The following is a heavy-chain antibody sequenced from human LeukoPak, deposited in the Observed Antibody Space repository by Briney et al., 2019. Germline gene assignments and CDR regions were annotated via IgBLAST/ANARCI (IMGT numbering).Heavy chain of an antibody. CDR3: ARDLAGVVGVTAWFDP. Sequence: GASVKVSCKASAYTFISYAISWVRQAPGQGLEWMGWISASNGNTNYAQKLHGRVTMTTDTSTNTVYMELRSLRFDDTAVYYCARDLAGVVGVTAWFDPWGQGTLVTVSS. V-gene: IGHV1-18*01. CDR1: AYTFISYA. CDR2: ISASNGNT. D-gene: IGHD1-26*01. J-gene: IGHJ5*02.